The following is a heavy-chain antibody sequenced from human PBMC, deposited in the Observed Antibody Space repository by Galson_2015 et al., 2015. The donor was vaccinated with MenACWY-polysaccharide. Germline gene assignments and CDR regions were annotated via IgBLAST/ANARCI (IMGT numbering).Heavy chain of an antibody. D-gene: IGHD1-26*01. J-gene: IGHJ6*03. CDR2: ISSSSSYI. CDR1: GFTFSSYS. CDR3: ARGGSEWELLGLGRSKEYYYYYYMDV. Sequence: SLRLSCAASGFTFSSYSMNWVRQAPGKGLEWVSSISSSSSYIYYADSVKGRFTISRDNAKNSLYLQMNSLRAEDTAVYYCARGGSEWELLGLGRSKEYYYYYYMDVWGKGTTVTVSS. V-gene: IGHV3-21*01.